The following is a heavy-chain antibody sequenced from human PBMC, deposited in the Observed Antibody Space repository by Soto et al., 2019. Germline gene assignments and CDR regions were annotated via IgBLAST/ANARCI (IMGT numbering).Heavy chain of an antibody. CDR2: ISGSGGST. CDR3: AKSSGSSWSLNWFDP. Sequence: GGSLRLSCAASGFTFSSYAMSWVRQAPGKGLEWVSAISGSGGSTYYADSVKGRFTISRDNSKNTLYLQMNSLRAEDTAVYYCAKSSGSSWSLNWFDPWGQGTLVTVSS. J-gene: IGHJ5*02. CDR1: GFTFSSYA. V-gene: IGHV3-23*01. D-gene: IGHD6-13*01.